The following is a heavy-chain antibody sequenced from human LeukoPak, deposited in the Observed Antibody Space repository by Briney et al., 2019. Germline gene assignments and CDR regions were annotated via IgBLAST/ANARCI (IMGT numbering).Heavy chain of an antibody. D-gene: IGHD2-15*01. CDR1: GYTFTSYG. Sequence: ASVKVSCKASGYTFTSYGISWVRQAPGQGLEWMGWISAYNGNTNYAQKLQGRVTMTTDTSTSTAYMELRSLRSDDTAVYYCARDRCSGGSCSAADVWGKGTTVTVSS. CDR3: ARDRCSGGSCSAADV. V-gene: IGHV1-18*01. J-gene: IGHJ6*04. CDR2: ISAYNGNT.